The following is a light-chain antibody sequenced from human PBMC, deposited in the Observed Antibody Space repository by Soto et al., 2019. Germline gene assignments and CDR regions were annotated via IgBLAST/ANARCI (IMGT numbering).Light chain of an antibody. J-gene: IGKJ5*01. CDR1: QGISNH. CDR3: QQYESLPLT. CDR2: DAS. V-gene: IGKV1-17*03. Sequence: DIQMTQSPSAMSASVGDRVTITCRASQGISNHLVWFQQRPGKVPKRLIYDASSLQTGVPSRFSGSGSGTEFTLTIGSLQPEDFATYYCQQYESLPLTFGQGTRLEIK.